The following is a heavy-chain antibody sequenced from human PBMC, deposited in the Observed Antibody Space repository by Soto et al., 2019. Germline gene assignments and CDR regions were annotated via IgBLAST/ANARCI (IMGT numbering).Heavy chain of an antibody. Sequence: PGGSLRLSCSASGFTFSDENMSWVRQVPGKGLEWVSGISGGGSYIFYADSVQGRFSISRDNPKNSLSLEMNSLRVEDTAVYYCAGDSDCHSNSCFFPPHVWGQGTTVTVSS. V-gene: IGHV3-21*06. CDR2: ISGGGSYI. J-gene: IGHJ6*02. CDR3: AGDSDCHSNSCFFPPHV. D-gene: IGHD4-4*01. CDR1: GFTFSDEN.